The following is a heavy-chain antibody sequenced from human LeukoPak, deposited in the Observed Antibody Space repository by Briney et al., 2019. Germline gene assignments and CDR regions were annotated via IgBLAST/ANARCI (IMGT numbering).Heavy chain of an antibody. D-gene: IGHD3-3*01. CDR3: ARVPTYDCWSGYYPDY. V-gene: IGHV4-4*07. CDR2: IYTSGST. J-gene: IGHJ4*02. CDR1: GGSISSYY. Sequence: PSETLSLTCTVSGGSISSYYWSWLRQPAGKGLEWIGRIYTSGSTNYNPSLKSRVTMSVDPSKNQFSLKLPSLTAADTAVYYCARVPTYDCWSGYYPDYWGQGTLVTVSS.